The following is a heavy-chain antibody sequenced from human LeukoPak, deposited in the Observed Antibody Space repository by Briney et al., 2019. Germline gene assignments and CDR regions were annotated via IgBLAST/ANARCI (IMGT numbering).Heavy chain of an antibody. CDR1: GFTFSSYS. J-gene: IGHJ4*02. CDR3: ARDPGAFPYFFDC. V-gene: IGHV3-23*01. D-gene: IGHD4/OR15-4a*01. Sequence: GGSLRLSCAASGFTFSSYSMNWVRQTPGKGLECVSAISGDGVSPYYADSVRGRFTISRDNSKNTLYLQMNSLRVEDTAVYFCARDPGAFPYFFDCWGQGTLVTVSS. CDR2: ISGDGVSP.